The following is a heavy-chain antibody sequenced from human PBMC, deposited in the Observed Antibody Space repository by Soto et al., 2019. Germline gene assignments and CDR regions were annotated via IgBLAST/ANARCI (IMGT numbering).Heavy chain of an antibody. CDR1: GFKFSSYA. V-gene: IGHV3-23*01. Sequence: VGSLRLSCAASGFKFSSYAMSWVRQAPGKGLEWVSLISATGGGTYYADSVKGRFTISRDNSDNTLYLQVHSLRAEDTAVYYCAKDRRAGGNSAFYFDFWGQGAQVTVSS. D-gene: IGHD3-16*01. CDR3: AKDRRAGGNSAFYFDF. CDR2: ISATGGGT. J-gene: IGHJ5*01.